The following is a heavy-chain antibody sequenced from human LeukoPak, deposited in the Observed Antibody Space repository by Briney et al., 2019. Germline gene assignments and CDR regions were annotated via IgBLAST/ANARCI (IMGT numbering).Heavy chain of an antibody. CDR3: ARGGSGWFGALEFDY. Sequence: ASVKVSCKDSGYTFNTYGVIWVRQAPGKGFEWLGWISGQHGKTTYAQKFQDRVIMTTDTSTSTAYMELRSLTSDDTGVYFCARGGSGWFGALEFDYWGQGTLVTVSS. V-gene: IGHV1-18*01. D-gene: IGHD3-10*01. CDR2: ISGQHGKT. J-gene: IGHJ4*02. CDR1: GYTFNTYG.